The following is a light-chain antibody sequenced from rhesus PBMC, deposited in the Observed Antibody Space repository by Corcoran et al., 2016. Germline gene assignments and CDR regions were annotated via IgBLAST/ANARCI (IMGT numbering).Light chain of an antibody. Sequence: DIQMTQSPSSLSASVGDRVTITCRASQGISDYLSWYQQKPGKAPKRLIYAASSLESGVPSRFSGRGSGTEFTLTTSSLQPEDLAAYYCLQGYSTPYSFGQGTKVEIK. CDR1: QGISDY. CDR3: LQGYSTPYS. V-gene: IGKV1-36*02. CDR2: AAS. J-gene: IGKJ2*01.